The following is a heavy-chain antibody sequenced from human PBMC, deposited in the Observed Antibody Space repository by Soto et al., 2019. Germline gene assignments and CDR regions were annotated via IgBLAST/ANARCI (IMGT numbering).Heavy chain of an antibody. CDR3: AKGGQLLPRGWFDP. V-gene: IGHV3-23*01. CDR2: ISGSGGST. CDR1: GFTFSTYA. Sequence: LRLSCAASGFTFSTYAMSWVRQASGKGLEWVSAISGSGGSTYYADSVKGRFTISRDNSKNTLYLQMNSLRAEDTAVYYCAKGGQLLPRGWFDPWGQGILVTVSS. J-gene: IGHJ5*02. D-gene: IGHD2-2*01.